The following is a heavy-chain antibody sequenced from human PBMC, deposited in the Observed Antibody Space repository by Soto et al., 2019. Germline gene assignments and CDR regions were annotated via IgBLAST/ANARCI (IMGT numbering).Heavy chain of an antibody. D-gene: IGHD6-19*01. Sequence: ASVKVSCKASVYTFTGYYMHWVRQAPGHGLERMRWINPNSGGTNYAQKFQGWVTMTRDTSISTAYMELSRLRSDDTAVYFCARAIAVAGTRSCYFDYWGQGTLVTVSS. CDR2: INPNSGGT. CDR3: ARAIAVAGTRSCYFDY. CDR1: VYTFTGYY. V-gene: IGHV1-2*04. J-gene: IGHJ4*02.